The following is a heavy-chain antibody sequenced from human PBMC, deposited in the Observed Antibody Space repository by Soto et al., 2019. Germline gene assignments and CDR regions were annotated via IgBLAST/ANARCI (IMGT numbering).Heavy chain of an antibody. D-gene: IGHD5-12*01. CDR1: GFTFSSYG. Sequence: EGSLRLSCAASGFTFSSYGMHWVRQAPGKGLEWVAVISYDGSNKYYADSVKGRFTISRDNSKNTLYLQMNSLRAEDTAVYYCAKGHGYNYVDFDYWGQGTLVTVSS. CDR3: AKGHGYNYVDFDY. CDR2: ISYDGSNK. V-gene: IGHV3-30*18. J-gene: IGHJ4*02.